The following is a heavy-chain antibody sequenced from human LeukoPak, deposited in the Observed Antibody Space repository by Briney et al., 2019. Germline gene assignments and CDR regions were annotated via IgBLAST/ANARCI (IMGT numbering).Heavy chain of an antibody. J-gene: IGHJ6*02. D-gene: IGHD5-12*01. V-gene: IGHV3-23*01. CDR2: ISGSGGST. CDR1: GFTFSSYA. Sequence: GGSLRLSCAASGFTFSSYAMSWVRQAPGKGLEWVSAISGSGGSTYYAGSVKGRFTISRDNSKNTLYLQMNSLRAEDTAVYYCAKDGASGYARLNYYYYGMDVWGQGTTVTVSS. CDR3: AKDGASGYARLNYYYYGMDV.